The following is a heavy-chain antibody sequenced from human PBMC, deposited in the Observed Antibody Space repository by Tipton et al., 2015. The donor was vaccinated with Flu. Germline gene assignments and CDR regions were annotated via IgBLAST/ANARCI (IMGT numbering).Heavy chain of an antibody. CDR2: VYGSGNT. CDR3: ARLSYYDVDLKNFYFDH. D-gene: IGHD3-10*02. V-gene: IGHV4-4*07. J-gene: IGHJ4*02. Sequence: TLSLTCSVSGVSITTYYWSWVRQSAERGLEWLGRVYGSGNTNHNSALKRRVSMSVDTSKSQFSLKLRSVTAADTAVYYCARLSYYDVDLKNFYFDHWGQGALVTVSS. CDR1: GVSITTYY.